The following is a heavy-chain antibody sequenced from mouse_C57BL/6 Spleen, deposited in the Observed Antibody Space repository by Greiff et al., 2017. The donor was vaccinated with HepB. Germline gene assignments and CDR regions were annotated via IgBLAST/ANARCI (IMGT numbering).Heavy chain of an antibody. D-gene: IGHD4-1*01. CDR3: TRGTGYYFDY. Sequence: EVQLQESGEGLVKPGGSLKLSCAASGFTFSSYAMSWVRQTPEKRLEWVAYISSGGDYIYYADTVKGRFTISRDNARNTLYLQLSSLKSEDTAMYYCTRGTGYYFDYWGQGTTLTVSS. J-gene: IGHJ2*01. CDR2: ISSGGDYI. V-gene: IGHV5-9-1*02. CDR1: GFTFSSYA.